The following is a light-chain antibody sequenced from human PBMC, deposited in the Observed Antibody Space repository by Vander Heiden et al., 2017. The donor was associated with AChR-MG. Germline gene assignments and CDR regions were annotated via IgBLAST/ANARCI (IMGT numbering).Light chain of an antibody. CDR1: QAISHF. V-gene: IGKV1-27*01. J-gene: IGKJ1*01. CDR2: ATS. Sequence: DIHLTHSPSSLSASVGDSVTITCRASQAISHFLGWYQQKPGRVPDLLIYATSSLQSGVPSRFRGSGSGTDFTLTISSLQPEDVATYYCQKYDSAPWTFGPGTKVEIK. CDR3: QKYDSAPWT.